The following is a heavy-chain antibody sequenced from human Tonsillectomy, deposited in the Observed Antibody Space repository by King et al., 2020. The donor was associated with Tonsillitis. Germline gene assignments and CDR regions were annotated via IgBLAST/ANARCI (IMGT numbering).Heavy chain of an antibody. CDR1: GFSFSSFS. CDR2: ISTVSSTI. CDR3: AREGLSATSH. J-gene: IGHJ4*02. D-gene: IGHD1-1*01. Sequence: VQLVESGGGLVQQGGSLRLTCAASGFSFSSFSMNWVRQAPGKGLEWISFISTVSSTIYYADSVKGRFTISSDNAKNSLFLQMSSLRPEDTAVYYCAREGLSATSHWGQGTLVTVSS. V-gene: IGHV3-48*01.